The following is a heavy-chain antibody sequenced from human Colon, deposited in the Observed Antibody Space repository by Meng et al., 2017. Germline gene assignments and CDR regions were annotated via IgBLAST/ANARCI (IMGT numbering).Heavy chain of an antibody. CDR3: ARNYGP. V-gene: IGHV4-61*01. CDR1: GGSVSSGSYY. Sequence: QVQLQESGPGLVRPSETLSLTCTVSGGSVSSGSYYWSWSRQPPGKGLEWIGYIYYSGSTNYNPSLKSRVTISVDTSKNQFSLKLSSVTAADTAVYYCARNYGPWGQGTLVTVSS. CDR2: IYYSGST. J-gene: IGHJ5*02. D-gene: IGHD4-17*01.